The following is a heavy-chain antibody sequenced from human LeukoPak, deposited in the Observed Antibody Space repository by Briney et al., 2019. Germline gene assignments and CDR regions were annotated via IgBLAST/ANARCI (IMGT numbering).Heavy chain of an antibody. CDR3: ARDAEGIAVAGNWFDP. D-gene: IGHD6-19*01. Sequence: ASVKVSCKASGGTFSSYGISWVRQAPGQGIEWVGGGIHIFGTANYAQKFQGRVKITADESTSTAYMELSSLTAEDTAVYYCARDAEGIAVAGNWFDPWGQGTLVAVSS. CDR2: GIHIFGTA. CDR1: GGTFSSYG. J-gene: IGHJ5*02. V-gene: IGHV1-69*13.